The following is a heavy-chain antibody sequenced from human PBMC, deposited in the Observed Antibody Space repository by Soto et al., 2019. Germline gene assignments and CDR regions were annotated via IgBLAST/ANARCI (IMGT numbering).Heavy chain of an antibody. Sequence: QVQLVQSGAEVKKPGSSVKVSCKASGGTFSSYAISWVRQAPGQVLEWMGGIIPIFGTANYAQKFQDRVTITADESTSKAYMELGSLRSEDTAVYYCARDLMGAGPERVWGWGQGTLVTVSS. D-gene: IGHD3-16*01. J-gene: IGHJ4*02. V-gene: IGHV1-69*12. CDR1: GGTFSSYA. CDR3: ARDLMGAGPERVWG. CDR2: IIPIFGTA.